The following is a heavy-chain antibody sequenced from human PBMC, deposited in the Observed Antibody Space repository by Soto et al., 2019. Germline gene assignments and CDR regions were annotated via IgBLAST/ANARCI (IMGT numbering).Heavy chain of an antibody. Sequence: QVQLQESGPGLVKPSQTLSLTCTVSGGSISADDYYWSWIRQPPGKGLEWIGYIYHSGSTYYKPSLKSRVTISVDTSKNQFSLKLTSVTAADTVVYYCARESNYYNSRVIDSWAQGTLVTVSS. CDR3: ARESNYYNSRVIDS. D-gene: IGHD3-22*01. CDR1: GGSISADDYY. CDR2: IYHSGST. V-gene: IGHV4-30-4*01. J-gene: IGHJ4*02.